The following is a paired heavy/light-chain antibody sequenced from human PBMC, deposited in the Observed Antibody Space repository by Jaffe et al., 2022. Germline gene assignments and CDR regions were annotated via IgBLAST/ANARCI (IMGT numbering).Light chain of an antibody. CDR2: RAS. CDR1: QSVLYSSNNNNY. CDR3: QQYYSIPFT. Sequence: DIVMTQSPDSLAVSLGERATINCKSSQSVLYSSNNNNYLAWYQRKAGQPPKLLIYRASTRESGVPERFSGSGSGTDFTLTISSLQAEDVAVYYCQQYYSIPFTFGPGTKVDIK. V-gene: IGKV4-1*01. J-gene: IGKJ3*01.
Heavy chain of an antibody. Sequence: QVQLVQSGAEVKKPGASVKVSCKASGYTFTSYTIHWVRQAPGQRLEWMGWIDLTNDNTKYAQKFQDRLTITRDTSASTAYMELSSLGSEDTAVYYCAKGGGYSTYERFDYWGQGTLVTVSS. CDR3: AKGGGYSTYERFDY. J-gene: IGHJ4*02. V-gene: IGHV1-3*01. D-gene: IGHD5-12*01. CDR2: IDLTNDNT. CDR1: GYTFTSYT.